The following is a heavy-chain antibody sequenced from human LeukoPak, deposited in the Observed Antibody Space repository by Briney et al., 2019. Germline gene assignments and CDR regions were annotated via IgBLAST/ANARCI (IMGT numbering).Heavy chain of an antibody. CDR3: ARHVSERVGYYPRDDAFDI. J-gene: IGHJ3*02. CDR2: IYYSRST. V-gene: IGHV4-59*08. Sequence: SETLSLTCTVSGGSIRRYYCSCIRQPPGKGLEGIGYIYYSRSTNYRPTLKSRVIISVDPSQTQFSMKLSSVTAADTAVYYCARHVSERVGYYPRDDAFDIWGQGTMVTVSS. D-gene: IGHD3-22*01. CDR1: GGSIRRYY.